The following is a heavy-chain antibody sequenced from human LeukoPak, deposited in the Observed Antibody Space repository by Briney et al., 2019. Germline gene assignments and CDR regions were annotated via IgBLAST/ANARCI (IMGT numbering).Heavy chain of an antibody. CDR3: ARRRDFFDY. V-gene: IGHV4-59*01. Sequence: SETLSLTCTVSGGSLSSYYWSWIRQPPGKGLEWLGYIYYSGSTNYNPSLKSRVTISVDTSKNQFSLKLSSVTAADTAVYYCARRRDFFDYWGQGTLVTVSS. J-gene: IGHJ4*02. CDR2: IYYSGST. CDR1: GGSLSSYY.